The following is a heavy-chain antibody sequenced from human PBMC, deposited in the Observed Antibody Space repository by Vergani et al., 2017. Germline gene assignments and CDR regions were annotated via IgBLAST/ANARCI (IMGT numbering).Heavy chain of an antibody. D-gene: IGHD6-13*01. CDR1: GGSIISSSYY. CDR2: IYYSGST. CDR3: ERLGLLQHEFDY. Sequence: QLQLQASGPGLVKPSETLSLTCTVSGGSIISSSYYWGWIRQPPGKGLEWIGSIYYSGSTYYNPSLKSRVTISVDTSKNQFSLKLSSVTAADTAVYYWERLGLLQHEFDYWGQGTLVTVSS. J-gene: IGHJ4*02. V-gene: IGHV4-39*01.